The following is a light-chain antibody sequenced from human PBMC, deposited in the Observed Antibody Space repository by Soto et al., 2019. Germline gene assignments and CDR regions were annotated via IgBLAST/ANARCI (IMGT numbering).Light chain of an antibody. J-gene: IGLJ1*01. CDR3: SSYSISTAYL. Sequence: QSVLTQPASVSGSPGQSITISCTGTSSDVGGYAYVCWYQLHPGKAPKLMIFEVSNRPSGVSYPFSGSKSCNTASLTISALQAEDEADYFCSSYSISTAYLFGTGTKVTVL. CDR1: SSDVGGYAY. CDR2: EVS. V-gene: IGLV2-14*01.